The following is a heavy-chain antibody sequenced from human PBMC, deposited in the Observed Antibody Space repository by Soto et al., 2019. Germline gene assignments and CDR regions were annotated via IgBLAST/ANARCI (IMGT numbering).Heavy chain of an antibody. D-gene: IGHD3-10*01. CDR3: ARGSGSYYKMPYGMDV. CDR2: IYYSGST. J-gene: IGHJ6*02. CDR1: GGSISSGGYY. V-gene: IGHV4-31*03. Sequence: PSETLSLTCTVSGGSISSGGYYLRWIRQHPGKGLEWIGYIYYSGSTYYNPSLKSRVTISVDTSKNQFSLKLSSVTAADTAVYYCARGSGSYYKMPYGMDVWGQGTTVTVSS.